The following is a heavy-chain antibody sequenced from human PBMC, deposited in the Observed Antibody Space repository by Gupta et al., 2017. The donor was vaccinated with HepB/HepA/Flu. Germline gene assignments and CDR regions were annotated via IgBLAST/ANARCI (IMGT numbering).Heavy chain of an antibody. CDR3: ASGIAVAGTRPWYHFDY. Sequence: QVQLVESGGGVVQPGRSLRLSCAASGFTFSSYAMHWVRPAPGKGLEWVAVISYDGSNKYYADSVKGRFTISRDNSKNTLYLQMNSLRAEDTAVYYCASGIAVAGTRPWYHFDYWGQGTLVTVSS. CDR1: GFTFSSYA. J-gene: IGHJ4*02. CDR2: ISYDGSNK. D-gene: IGHD6-19*01. V-gene: IGHV3-30-3*01.